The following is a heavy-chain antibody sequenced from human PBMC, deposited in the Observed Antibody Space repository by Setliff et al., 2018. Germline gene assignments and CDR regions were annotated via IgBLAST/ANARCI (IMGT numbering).Heavy chain of an antibody. J-gene: IGHJ3*02. CDR1: GGSISSYY. Sequence: SETLSLTCTVSGGSISSYYWSWFRQPAGKGLEWIGHIYICGSANYNPSLKSRVTMSVDTSKNQSSLKLSSVTAADTAVYYWARKGISALSGAFDMWGQGTMVTVSS. D-gene: IGHD1-26*01. CDR3: ARKGISALSGAFDM. V-gene: IGHV4-4*07. CDR2: IYICGSA.